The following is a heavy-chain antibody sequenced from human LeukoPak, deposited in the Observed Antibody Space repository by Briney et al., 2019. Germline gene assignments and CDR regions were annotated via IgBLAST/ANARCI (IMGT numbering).Heavy chain of an antibody. D-gene: IGHD6-6*01. V-gene: IGHV4-39*07. Sequence: SETLSLTCIVSGGSMSSSSYYWGWIRQPPGKGLEWIGSIYYSGNTYYNVSLKSRVTISVDTSKNQFSLKLSSVTAADTAVYYCARDSSIAARRFFDIWGQGTMVTVSS. CDR3: ARDSSIAARRFFDI. J-gene: IGHJ3*02. CDR1: GGSMSSSSYY. CDR2: IYYSGNT.